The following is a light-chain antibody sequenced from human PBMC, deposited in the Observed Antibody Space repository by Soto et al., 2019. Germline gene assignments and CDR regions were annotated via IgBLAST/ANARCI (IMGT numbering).Light chain of an antibody. Sequence: EIVLTQSPGTLSLSPGERATLSCRASQSVSVNSLAWYQQKGGQAPRLLIYAASTRATGVPDRFSGSGSGTDLDLTISRLETEDFAVYYCQQYGGSPFTFGPGTKVDIK. CDR2: AAS. CDR1: QSVSVNS. V-gene: IGKV3-20*01. J-gene: IGKJ3*01. CDR3: QQYGGSPFT.